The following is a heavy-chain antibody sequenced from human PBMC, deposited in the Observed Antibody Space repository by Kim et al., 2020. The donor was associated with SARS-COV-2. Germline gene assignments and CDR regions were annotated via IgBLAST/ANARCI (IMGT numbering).Heavy chain of an antibody. CDR3: AKSGSFGVVIRRTDYYYYGMDV. D-gene: IGHD3-3*01. CDR1: GFTFSSYA. J-gene: IGHJ6*02. CDR2: ISGSGGST. V-gene: IGHV3-23*01. Sequence: GGSLRLSCAASGFTFSSYAMSWVRQAPRKGLEWVSAISGSGGSTYYADSVKGRFTISRDNSKNTLYLQMNSLRAEDTAVYYCAKSGSFGVVIRRTDYYYYGMDVWGQGTMVTVSS.